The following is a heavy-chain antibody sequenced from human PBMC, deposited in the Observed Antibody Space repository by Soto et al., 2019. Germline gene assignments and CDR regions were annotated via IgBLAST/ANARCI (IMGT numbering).Heavy chain of an antibody. J-gene: IGHJ4*02. CDR2: ISTNKGNT. CDR3: ATRSRAFDY. CDR1: GYTFTSYG. Sequence: QVQLVQSGPEVKKPGASVKVSCKTSGYTFTSYGISWVRQAPGQGLEWMGWISTNKGNTNYAQRCQGRVTMTTDASTGTGYMEVRSLRSDDTAVYYCATRSRAFDYWGQGTLVTVSS. V-gene: IGHV1-18*01.